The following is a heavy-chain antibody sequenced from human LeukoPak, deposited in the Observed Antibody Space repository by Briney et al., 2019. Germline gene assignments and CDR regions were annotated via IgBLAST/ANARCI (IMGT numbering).Heavy chain of an antibody. J-gene: IGHJ3*02. D-gene: IGHD1-1*01. CDR3: ARDPRFSGTNQRGVASDAFDI. CDR2: TYYRSKWYN. Sequence: SQTLSLTCAISGDSVSSNSAAWNWIRQSPSRGLEWLGRTYYRSKWYNDYSVSVKSRITINPDTSKNQFSLQLNSVTPEDTAVYYCARDPRFSGTNQRGVASDAFDIWGQGTMVTVSS. CDR1: GDSVSSNSAA. V-gene: IGHV6-1*01.